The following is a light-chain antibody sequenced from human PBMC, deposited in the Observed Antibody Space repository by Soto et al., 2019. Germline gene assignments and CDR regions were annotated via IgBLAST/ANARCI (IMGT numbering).Light chain of an antibody. V-gene: IGKV2-28*01. CDR1: RSLLSSNGYNY. CDR3: AQGLQTPLT. Sequence: DVVMTQSPLSLPVTPGEPASISCRSSRSLLSSNGYNYLNWYLQKPGQSPQLLIYLGSNRASGVPDRFSGSGSGTDFTLKISIVEAEDVGVYYCAQGLQTPLTFGGGTKVDIK. CDR2: LGS. J-gene: IGKJ4*01.